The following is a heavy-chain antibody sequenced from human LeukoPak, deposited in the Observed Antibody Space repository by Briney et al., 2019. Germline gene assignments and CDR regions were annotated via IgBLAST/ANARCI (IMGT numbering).Heavy chain of an antibody. CDR3: ARRVDTAMVGPDDAFDI. CDR2: IYYSGST. D-gene: IGHD5-18*01. Sequence: SETLSLTCTVSGGSISSSSYYWGWIRQPPGKGLEWIGRIYYSGSTYYNPSLKSRVTISVDTSKNQFSLKLSSVTAADTAVYYCARRVDTAMVGPDDAFDIWGQGTMVTVSS. V-gene: IGHV4-39*01. CDR1: GGSISSSSYY. J-gene: IGHJ3*02.